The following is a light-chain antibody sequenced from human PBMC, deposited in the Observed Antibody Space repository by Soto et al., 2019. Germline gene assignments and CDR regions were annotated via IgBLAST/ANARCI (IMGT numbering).Light chain of an antibody. J-gene: IGKJ1*01. Sequence: EIVLTQSPGTLSLSPGERATLSCRASQSVSSNYLAWYQQKPGQAPRLLIYGASSRATGIPDRFSGSGSGTDFTLTISRLEPEDLAVYYCQQYGSSPATFGQGTKVEIK. V-gene: IGKV3-20*01. CDR3: QQYGSSPAT. CDR1: QSVSSNY. CDR2: GAS.